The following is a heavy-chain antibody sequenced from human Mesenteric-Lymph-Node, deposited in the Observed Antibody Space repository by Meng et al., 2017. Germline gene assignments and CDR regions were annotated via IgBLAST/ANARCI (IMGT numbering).Heavy chain of an antibody. J-gene: IGHJ5*02. V-gene: IGHV3-74*01. Sequence: GGSLRLPCAASGFTFSIYWMHWVRQAPGKGLVWVSRINNDASSTTYADSVKGRFTISRDNAKNTLFLQMNSLRAEDTAVYYCARGGYSDSSGYSNGWFDPWGQGTLVTVSS. CDR1: GFTFSIYW. CDR3: ARGGYSDSSGYSNGWFDP. D-gene: IGHD3-22*01. CDR2: INNDASST.